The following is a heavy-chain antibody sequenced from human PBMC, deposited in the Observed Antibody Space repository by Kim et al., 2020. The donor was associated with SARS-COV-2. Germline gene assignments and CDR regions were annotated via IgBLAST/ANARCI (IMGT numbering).Heavy chain of an antibody. CDR2: IYYSGST. J-gene: IGHJ4*02. CDR3: ASSFDIVVVPAAMGLYFDY. V-gene: IGHV4-39*01. Sequence: SETLSLTCTVSGGSISSSSYYWGWIRQPPGKGLEWIGSIYYSGSTYYNPSLKSRVTISVDTSKNQFSLKLSSVTAADTAVYYCASSFDIVVVPAAMGLYFDYWGQGTLVTVSS. CDR1: GGSISSSSYY. D-gene: IGHD2-2*01.